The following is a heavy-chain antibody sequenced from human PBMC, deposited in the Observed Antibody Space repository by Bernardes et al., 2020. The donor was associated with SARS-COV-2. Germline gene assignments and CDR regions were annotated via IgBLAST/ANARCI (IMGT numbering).Heavy chain of an antibody. CDR2: ITSSGDRT. V-gene: IGHV3-23*01. CDR1: GFNFASYA. D-gene: IGHD1-26*01. J-gene: IGHJ4*02. Sequence: GGSLRLSCEASGFNFASYAMTWVRPAPGKGLEWVSGITSSGDRTDYSDSVKGRFTIARDNSKNTLFLQMNRLTAADTAVYYCSNGGFCSGSSCSAYWGQGTLVAVSS. CDR3: SNGGFCSGSSCSAY.